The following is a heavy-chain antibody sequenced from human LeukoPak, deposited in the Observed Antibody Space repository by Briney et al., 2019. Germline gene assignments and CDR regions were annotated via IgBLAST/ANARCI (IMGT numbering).Heavy chain of an antibody. J-gene: IGHJ4*02. CDR2: INPNSGGT. Sequence: ASVKVSCKASGGTFSSNAISWVRQAPGQGLEWMGWINPNSGGTNYAQKFQGRVTMTRDTSISTAYMELSRLRSDDTAVYYCARDPDHHYYGSGSYNDYWGQGTLVTVSS. CDR1: GGTFSSNA. CDR3: ARDPDHHYYGSGSYNDY. D-gene: IGHD3-10*01. V-gene: IGHV1-2*02.